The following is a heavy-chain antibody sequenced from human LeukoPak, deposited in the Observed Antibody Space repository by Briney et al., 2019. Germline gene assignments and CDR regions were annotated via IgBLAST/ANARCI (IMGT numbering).Heavy chain of an antibody. V-gene: IGHV4-39*02. CDR1: AGSISSSAYY. CDR2: LCCGGST. J-gene: IGHJ4*02. D-gene: IGHD1-20*01. CDR3: ARLNWDDKDY. Sequence: SETLSPTCTVSAGSISSSAYYWGWIRQPPGKGLEWIGSLCCGGSTYYSPSLRRRVTMSVGTSKNHFSLKLSSVTAADTAIYYCARLNWDDKDYWGQGTLVTVSS.